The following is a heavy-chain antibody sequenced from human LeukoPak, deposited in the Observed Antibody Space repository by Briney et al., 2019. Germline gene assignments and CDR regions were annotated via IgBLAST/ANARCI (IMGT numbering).Heavy chain of an antibody. CDR3: ARDRRDKLPGDL. Sequence: SETLSLTCTVSGAAISSHYRSWVRQPAGKGLEWIGRTYISGSTNYNPSLKSRDTMSLDTSKNQFSLRLSSVTAADTAMYYCARDRRDKLPGDLWGQGTMVIVSS. V-gene: IGHV4-4*07. CDR2: TYISGST. CDR1: GAAISSHY. D-gene: IGHD1-7*01. J-gene: IGHJ3*01.